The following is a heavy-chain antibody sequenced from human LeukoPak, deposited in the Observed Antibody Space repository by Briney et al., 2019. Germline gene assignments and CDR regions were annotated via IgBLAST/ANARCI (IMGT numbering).Heavy chain of an antibody. CDR3: ARAPFGYCSSTSCYWFDP. CDR1: GFTFSSYS. D-gene: IGHD2-2*01. CDR2: ISSSSSTI. Sequence: GGSLRLPCAASGFTFSSYSMNWVRQAPGKGLEWVSYISSSSSTIYYADSVKGRFTISRDNAKNSLYLQMNSLRDEDTAVYYCARAPFGYCSSTSCYWFDPWGQGTLVTVSS. V-gene: IGHV3-48*02. J-gene: IGHJ5*02.